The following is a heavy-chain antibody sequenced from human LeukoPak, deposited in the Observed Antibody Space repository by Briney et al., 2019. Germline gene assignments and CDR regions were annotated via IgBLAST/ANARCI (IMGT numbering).Heavy chain of an antibody. D-gene: IGHD4-23*01. V-gene: IGHV3-23*01. CDR2: ISDTGEST. J-gene: IGHJ5*02. CDR3: AKLIGDYNGNSGS. Sequence: GGSLRLSCAASGFTFSTHAMSWVSQVSGKGLGWVSSISDTGESTYYADYVKGRFTISRDNSKNTLYLQMNSLRAEDTAVYNCAKLIGDYNGNSGSWGQGTLVTVSS. CDR1: GFTFSTHA.